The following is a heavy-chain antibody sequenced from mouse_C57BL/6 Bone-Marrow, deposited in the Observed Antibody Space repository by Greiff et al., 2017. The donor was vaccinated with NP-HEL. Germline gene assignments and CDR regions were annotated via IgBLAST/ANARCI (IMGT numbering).Heavy chain of an antibody. V-gene: IGHV1-54*01. J-gene: IGHJ4*01. CDR1: GYAFTNYL. Sequence: QVQLKQSGAELVRPGTSVKVSCKASGYAFTNYLIEWVKQRPGQGLEWIGVINPGSGGTNYNEKFKGKATLTADKSSSTAYMQLSSLTSEDSAVYFCARRPTYYYAMDYWGQGTSVTVSS. CDR3: ARRPTYYYAMDY. D-gene: IGHD2-10*01. CDR2: INPGSGGT.